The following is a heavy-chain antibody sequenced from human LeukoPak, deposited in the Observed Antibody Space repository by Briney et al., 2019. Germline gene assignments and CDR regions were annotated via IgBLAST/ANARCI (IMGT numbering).Heavy chain of an antibody. J-gene: IGHJ4*02. CDR2: IYSGGST. CDR3: ARAGDSSSSGYYFDY. CDR1: GFTVSSNY. V-gene: IGHV3-53*01. D-gene: IGHD6-6*01. Sequence: GGSLRLSCAASGFTVSSNYMSWVRQAPGKGLEWVSVIYSGGSTYYADSVKGRFTISRDDSKYTLYLQMNSLRAEDTAVYYCARAGDSSSSGYYFDYWGQGTLVTVSS.